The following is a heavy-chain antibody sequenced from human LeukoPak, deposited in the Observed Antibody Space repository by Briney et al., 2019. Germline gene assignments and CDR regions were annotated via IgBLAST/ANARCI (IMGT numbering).Heavy chain of an antibody. D-gene: IGHD3-3*01. CDR1: GDSVSSNGAS. CDR3: ARETDYGVVTN. Sequence: SQTLSLTCDISGDSVSSNGASWTWIRQSPSGGLEWLGWTYYRSKWYNEYAVRVKSRISINLDTSTTQFSLQMNSVTPEDTAVNYCARETDYGVVTNWGQGTLVTVSS. CDR2: TYYRSKWYN. J-gene: IGHJ4*02. V-gene: IGHV6-1*01.